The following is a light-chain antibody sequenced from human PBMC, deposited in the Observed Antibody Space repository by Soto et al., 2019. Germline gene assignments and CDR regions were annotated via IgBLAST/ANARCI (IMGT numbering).Light chain of an antibody. CDR1: TGAVTSGHY. V-gene: IGLV7-46*01. Sequence: QAVVTQEPSLTVPPGGTVTLTCGSSTGAVTSGHYPYWFQQKSGQAPRALIYDTSNKHSWTPARFSGSLLGGKAALTLSGAQPEDEAEYYCLLSFSGTHVVFGGGTKLTVL. CDR3: LLSFSGTHVV. J-gene: IGLJ2*01. CDR2: DTS.